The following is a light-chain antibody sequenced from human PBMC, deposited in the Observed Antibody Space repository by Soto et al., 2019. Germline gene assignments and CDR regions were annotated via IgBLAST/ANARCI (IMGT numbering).Light chain of an antibody. V-gene: IGLV1-36*01. CDR3: AAWDDSLNGVL. J-gene: IGLJ2*01. CDR2: YDD. CDR1: SSNIGNNA. Sequence: QSVLTQPPSVSDAPRQRVTISCSGSSSNIGNNAVNWYQQLPGKAPKLLIYYDDLLPSGVSDRFSGSKSGTSASLAISGLQSEDEADYYGAAWDDSLNGVLFGGGTQLTVL.